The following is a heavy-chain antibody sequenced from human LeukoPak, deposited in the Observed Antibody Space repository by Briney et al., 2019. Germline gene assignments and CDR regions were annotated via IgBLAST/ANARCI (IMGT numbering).Heavy chain of an antibody. D-gene: IGHD2-15*01. J-gene: IGHJ5*02. CDR2: INHSGST. CDR1: DGSFSGYY. CDR3: ARVVVVAATRLPWFDP. Sequence: SETLSLTCAVYDGSFSGYYWSYIRQPPGKGLEWIGEINHSGSTNYNPSLKSRVTMSVDTSKNQFSLKLSSVTAADTAVYYCARVVVVAATRLPWFDPWGQGTLVTVSS. V-gene: IGHV4-34*01.